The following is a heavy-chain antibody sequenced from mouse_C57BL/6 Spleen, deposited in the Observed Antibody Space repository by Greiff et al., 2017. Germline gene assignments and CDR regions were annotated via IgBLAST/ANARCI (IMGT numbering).Heavy chain of an antibody. V-gene: IGHV1-82*01. CDR1: GYAFSSSW. D-gene: IGHD1-1*01. CDR2: IYPGDGDT. Sequence: QVQLQQSGPELVKPGASVKISCKASGYAFSSSWMNWVKQRPGTGLEWIGRIYPGDGDTNYNGKFKGKATLTADKSSSTAYMQLSSLTSEDSAVYFCARDDYYGFDYWGQGTTLTVSS. J-gene: IGHJ2*01. CDR3: ARDDYYGFDY.